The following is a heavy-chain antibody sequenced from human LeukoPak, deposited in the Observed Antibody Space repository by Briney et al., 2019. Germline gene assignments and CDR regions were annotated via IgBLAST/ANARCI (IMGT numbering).Heavy chain of an antibody. CDR1: GFSFSDYY. V-gene: IGHV3-11*04. CDR3: ARDHDYGDYDS. CDR2: ISSRGVSI. J-gene: IGHJ5*01. Sequence: GGSLRLSCAASGFSFSDYYISWIRQAPRGGREGMSYISSRGVSIHYADSVKGRFTVSRDNTEKLVYLKMNSLRAEDTAVYYCARDHDYGDYDSWGQGTLVTVSS. D-gene: IGHD4-17*01.